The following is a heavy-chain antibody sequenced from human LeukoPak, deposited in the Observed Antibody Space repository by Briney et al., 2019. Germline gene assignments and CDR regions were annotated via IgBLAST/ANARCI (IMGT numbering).Heavy chain of an antibody. D-gene: IGHD3-3*01. CDR2: ISCSSYNI. J-gene: IGHJ4*02. V-gene: IGHV3-21*01. CDR1: GFTFNSYH. CDR3: ARDDHFDYDFWSGYFSSGFEEKYDFDY. Sequence: GVSVTLSCAASGFTFNSYHMIWLPQAPGKGRVWVSYISCSSYNIYNADSVQGRFTISRDNAKNSLYLHMDSLRAEDTAVYYCARDDHFDYDFWSGYFSSGFEEKYDFDYWGQGTLVTVSS.